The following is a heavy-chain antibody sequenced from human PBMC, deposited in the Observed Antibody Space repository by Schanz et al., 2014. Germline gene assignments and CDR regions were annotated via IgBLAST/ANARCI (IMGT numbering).Heavy chain of an antibody. CDR2: ISSASSTI. J-gene: IGHJ3*02. Sequence: EVQLVESGGGLVQPGGSLRLSCAASGFSVGNKYMNWVRQAPGKGLEWVSYISSASSTINYADSVKGRFTMSRDNAKNSVFLQMNSLRAEDTAVYYCAKGRFGELSAFDIWGQGTMXTVSS. V-gene: IGHV3-48*01. CDR1: GFSVGNKY. D-gene: IGHD3-10*01. CDR3: AKGRFGELSAFDI.